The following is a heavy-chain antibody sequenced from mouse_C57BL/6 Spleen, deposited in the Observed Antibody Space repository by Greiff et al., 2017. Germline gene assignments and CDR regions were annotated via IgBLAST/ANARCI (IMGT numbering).Heavy chain of an antibody. CDR3: ATYDYDRVYYAMDY. Sequence: EVKLVESGPGLVKPSQSLSLTCSVTGYSITSGYYWNWIRQFPGNKLEWMGYISYDGSNNYNPSLKNRISITRDTSKNQFFLKLNSVTTEDTATYYCATYDYDRVYYAMDYWGQGTSVTVSS. CDR1: GYSITSGYY. J-gene: IGHJ4*01. CDR2: ISYDGSN. V-gene: IGHV3-6*01. D-gene: IGHD2-4*01.